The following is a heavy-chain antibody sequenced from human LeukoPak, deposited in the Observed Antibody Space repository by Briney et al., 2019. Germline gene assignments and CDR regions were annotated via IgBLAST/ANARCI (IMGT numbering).Heavy chain of an antibody. CDR3: ASPYCSSTSCYAYYYYGMDV. J-gene: IGHJ6*02. V-gene: IGHV3-30-3*01. CDR1: GFTFSSYA. Sequence: PGGSLRLSCAASGFTFSSYAMHWVRQAPGKGLEWVAVISYDGSNKYYADSVKGRFTISRDNSKNTLYLQMNSLRAEDTAVYYCASPYCSSTSCYAYYYYGMDVWGQGTTVTVSS. D-gene: IGHD2-2*01. CDR2: ISYDGSNK.